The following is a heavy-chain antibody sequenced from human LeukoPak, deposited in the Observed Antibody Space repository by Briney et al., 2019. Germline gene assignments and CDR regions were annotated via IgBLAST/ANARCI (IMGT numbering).Heavy chain of an antibody. CDR1: GGTFSSYA. Sequence: SVKVSCKXSGGTFSSYATSWVRQAPGQGLEWMGGIIPIFGTANYSQKFQGRVTITADESTSTAYMELSSLRSEDTAVYYCARDKSTVTNHQSFQHWGQGTLVTVSS. V-gene: IGHV1-69*13. CDR2: IIPIFGTA. CDR3: ARDKSTVTNHQSFQH. D-gene: IGHD4-17*01. J-gene: IGHJ1*01.